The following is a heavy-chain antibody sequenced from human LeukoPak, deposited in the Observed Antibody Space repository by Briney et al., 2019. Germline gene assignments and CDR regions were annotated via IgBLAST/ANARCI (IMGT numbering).Heavy chain of an antibody. CDR1: GFTFSSYA. CDR2: ISGSGGST. J-gene: IGHJ6*02. D-gene: IGHD3-3*01. Sequence: GGSLRLSCAASGFTFSSYAMSWVRQAPGKGLEWVSAISGSGGSTYYADSVKGRFTISRDNSKNTLFLQMGSLRVEDMAVYYCARGLRAYYYYGMDVWGQGTTVTVSS. CDR3: ARGLRAYYYYGMDV. V-gene: IGHV3-23*01.